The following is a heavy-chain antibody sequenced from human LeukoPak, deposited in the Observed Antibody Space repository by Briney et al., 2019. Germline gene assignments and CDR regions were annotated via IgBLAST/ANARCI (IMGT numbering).Heavy chain of an antibody. J-gene: IGHJ4*02. D-gene: IGHD2-21*02. Sequence: GVSLRLSCAASGFTFSRYGMHWVRQAPGKGLEWVAVIWYDGNTKYYADSVKGRFTISRDNSKNTLYLQMNSLRADDTAVYYCATEDESDCRYYYWGQGTLVTVSS. V-gene: IGHV3-33*01. CDR1: GFTFSRYG. CDR2: IWYDGNTK. CDR3: ATEDESDCRYYY.